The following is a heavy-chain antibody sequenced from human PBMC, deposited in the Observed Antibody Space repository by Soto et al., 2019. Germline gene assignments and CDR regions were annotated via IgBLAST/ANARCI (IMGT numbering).Heavy chain of an antibody. D-gene: IGHD3-16*01. J-gene: IGHJ5*02. CDR1: GFTFTRYS. Sequence: EVQLVESGGGLVKPGGSLRLSCAASGFTFTRYSMNWVRQAPGKGLEWVSSISSTTNYIYYGDSMKGRFTISRDNAKNSRLLQMTSLSCDDTAAYYCARQRCGSFSGSYVFDLWGQGTPVTVSS. V-gene: IGHV3-21*04. CDR2: ISSTTNYI. CDR3: ARQRCGSFSGSYVFDL.